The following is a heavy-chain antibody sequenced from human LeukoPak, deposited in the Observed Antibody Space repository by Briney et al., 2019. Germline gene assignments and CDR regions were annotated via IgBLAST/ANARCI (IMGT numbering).Heavy chain of an antibody. D-gene: IGHD4-17*01. J-gene: IGHJ4*02. V-gene: IGHV3-11*01. Sequence: GGSLRPSCAASGFTVSSNYMSWIRQAPGKGMEWVSYISSSGSTIYYADSVKGRFTISRDNAKNSLYLQMNSLRAEDTAVYYCARGVTTTDSYEFRYWGQGTLVTVSS. CDR3: ARGVTTTDSYEFRY. CDR2: ISSSGSTI. CDR1: GFTVSSNY.